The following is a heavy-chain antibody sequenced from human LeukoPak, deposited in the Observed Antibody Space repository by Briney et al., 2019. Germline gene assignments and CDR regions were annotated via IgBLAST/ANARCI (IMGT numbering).Heavy chain of an antibody. V-gene: IGHV4-39*01. J-gene: IGHJ5*02. CDR1: GGSISSSSYY. Sequence: SETLSLTCTVSGGSISSSSYYWGWIRQPPGKGLEWIGSIYYSGSTYYNPSLKSRVTISVDTSKNQFSLKLSSVTAADTAVYYCARSLEAVANWFDPWGQGTLVTVSP. D-gene: IGHD6-19*01. CDR3: ARSLEAVANWFDP. CDR2: IYYSGST.